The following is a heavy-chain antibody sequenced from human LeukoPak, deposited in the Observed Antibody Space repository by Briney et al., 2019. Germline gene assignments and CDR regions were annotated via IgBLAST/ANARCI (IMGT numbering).Heavy chain of an antibody. CDR1: GGSISSYY. J-gene: IGHJ5*02. D-gene: IGHD2-2*01. CDR3: ASYTRPPEDIVVVPARTNWFDP. V-gene: IGHV4-4*07. Sequence: SETLSLTCTVSGGSISSYYWSWIRQPAGKGLEWIGRIYTSGSTNYNPSLKSRVTISVDTSKNQFSLKLSSVTAADTAVYYCASYTRPPEDIVVVPARTNWFDPWGQGTLVTVSS. CDR2: IYTSGST.